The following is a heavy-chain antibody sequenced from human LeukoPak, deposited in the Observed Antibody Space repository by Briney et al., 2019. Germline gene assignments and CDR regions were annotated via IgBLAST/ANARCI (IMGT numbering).Heavy chain of an antibody. CDR3: GRFGDYGGTQTPEETRGEQRSDY. J-gene: IGHJ4*02. V-gene: IGHV4-34*01. D-gene: IGHD4-23*01. CDR1: GLAFSGYY. CDR2: INHSGST. Sequence: WETLSLTCAVYGLAFSGYYWSWIRHPPGKGLEWIGEINHSGSTNYNPSLKSRVTISVDTCKNQFSRKLRSVTAAATAVYYCGRFGDYGGTQTPEETRGEQRSDYWGQGTLVTVSS.